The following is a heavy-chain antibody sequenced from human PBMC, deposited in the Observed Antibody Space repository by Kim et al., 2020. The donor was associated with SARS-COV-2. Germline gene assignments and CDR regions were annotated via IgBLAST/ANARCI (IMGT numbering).Heavy chain of an antibody. V-gene: IGHV4-39*01. CDR2: IYYSGST. J-gene: IGHJ5*02. D-gene: IGHD6-13*01. CDR1: GGSISSSSYY. Sequence: SETLSLTCTVSGGSISSSSYYWGWIRQPPGKGLEWIGSIYYSGSTYYNPSLKSRVTISVDTSKNQFSLKLSSVTAADTAVYYCARVGAAAGYNWYDPWGQGTLVTVSS. CDR3: ARVGAAAGYNWYDP.